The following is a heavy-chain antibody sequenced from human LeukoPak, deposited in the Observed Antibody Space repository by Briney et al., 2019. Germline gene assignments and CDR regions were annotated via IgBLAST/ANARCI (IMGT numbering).Heavy chain of an antibody. Sequence: SLKVSFKASVGTFSSYAISWLRQATGQGLEWMGRIVPIFGTANYAQKFQGRVTITTDESTSTAYMELRSLRSEDTAVYYCARDTEIVGATTRYHAFDIWGQGTMVTVSS. J-gene: IGHJ3*02. D-gene: IGHD1-26*01. CDR2: IVPIFGTA. CDR1: VGTFSSYA. CDR3: ARDTEIVGATTRYHAFDI. V-gene: IGHV1-69*05.